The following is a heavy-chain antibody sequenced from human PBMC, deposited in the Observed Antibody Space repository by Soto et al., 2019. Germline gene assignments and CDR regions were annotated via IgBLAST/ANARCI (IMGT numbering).Heavy chain of an antibody. CDR3: ARRHYYDSSGYADALDI. D-gene: IGHD3-22*01. CDR1: GDSISSGDYY. CDR2: TYHSGRT. Sequence: QVHLQESGPGLVEPSQTLSLTCTVSGDSISSGDYYWSWIRQSPDKGLEWIGYTYHSGRTYYKPSLKSRVTISADTSKYQFSLKLSSVTAADTAVYYCARRHYYDSSGYADALDIWGQGTSVTVSS. J-gene: IGHJ3*02. V-gene: IGHV4-30-4*01.